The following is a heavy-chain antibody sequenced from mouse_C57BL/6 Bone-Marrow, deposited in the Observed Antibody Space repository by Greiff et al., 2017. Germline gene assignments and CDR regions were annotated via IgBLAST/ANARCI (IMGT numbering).Heavy chain of an antibody. Sequence: QVQLQQPGAELVKPGASVKLSCKASGYTFTSYWMHWVKQRPGQGLEWIGMIHNSGSTNYNEKFKSKATLTVEKSSSTAYMQLSSLTSEDSAGYYCSRKHSWGQGTSVTGSS. CDR2: IHNSGST. J-gene: IGHJ4*01. CDR1: GYTFTSYW. V-gene: IGHV1-64*01. CDR3: SRKHS.